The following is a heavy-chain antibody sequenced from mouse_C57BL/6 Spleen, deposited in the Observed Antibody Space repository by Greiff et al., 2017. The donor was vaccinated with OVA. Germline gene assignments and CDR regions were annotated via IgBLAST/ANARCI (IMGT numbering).Heavy chain of an antibody. Sequence: EVKLQEPGPELVKPGASVKISCKASGYSFTDYNMNWVKQSHGKSLEWIGVIIPNYGNTSSNQKFKGKATLTVDQSPSTAYMQLNSLTSEGSAVYYCAREGRLRAGFAYWGQGTLVTVSA. D-gene: IGHD1-1*01. CDR2: IIPNYGNT. CDR3: AREGRLRAGFAY. V-gene: IGHV1-39*01. CDR1: GYSFTDYN. J-gene: IGHJ3*01.